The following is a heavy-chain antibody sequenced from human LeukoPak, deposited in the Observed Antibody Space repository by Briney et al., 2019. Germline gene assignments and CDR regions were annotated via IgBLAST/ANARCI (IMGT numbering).Heavy chain of an antibody. D-gene: IGHD2-21*02. Sequence: SETLPLTCTVSGGSISSYYWSWIRQPPGKGLEWIGYIYYSGSTNYNPSLKSRVTISVDTSKNQFSLKLSSVTAADTAVYYCARRLAYCGGDCYLGWFDPWGQGTLVTVSS. CDR1: GGSISSYY. V-gene: IGHV4-59*08. CDR3: ARRLAYCGGDCYLGWFDP. CDR2: IYYSGST. J-gene: IGHJ5*02.